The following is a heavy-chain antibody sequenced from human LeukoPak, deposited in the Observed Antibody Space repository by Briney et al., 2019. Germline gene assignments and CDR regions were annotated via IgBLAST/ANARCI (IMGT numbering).Heavy chain of an antibody. Sequence: SVKVSCKASGGTFSSYAISWVRQAPGQGLEWMGRIIPIFGIANYAQKFQGRVTITADKSTSTAYMELSSLRSGDTAVYYCARDQGLDYYDSSGYYAGWGQGTLVTVSS. CDR1: GGTFSSYA. V-gene: IGHV1-69*04. CDR3: ARDQGLDYYDSSGYYAG. CDR2: IIPIFGIA. D-gene: IGHD3-22*01. J-gene: IGHJ4*02.